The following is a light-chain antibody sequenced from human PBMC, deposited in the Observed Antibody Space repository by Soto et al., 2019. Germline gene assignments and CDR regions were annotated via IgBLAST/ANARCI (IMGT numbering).Light chain of an antibody. J-gene: IGLJ1*01. CDR1: SSDVGSYNR. Sequence: QSALTQPPSVSGSPGQSVAISCTGTSSDVGSYNRVSWYQQPPGTAPKLLIYEVSDRPSGVPDRFSGSKSGNTASLTISGLQAEDEADYYCSSYTSSSTYVFGPGIKLTVL. CDR2: EVS. CDR3: SSYTSSSTYV. V-gene: IGLV2-18*02.